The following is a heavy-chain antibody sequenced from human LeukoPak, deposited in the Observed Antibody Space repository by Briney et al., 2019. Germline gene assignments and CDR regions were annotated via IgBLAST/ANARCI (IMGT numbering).Heavy chain of an antibody. CDR2: IYYSETT. D-gene: IGHD3-9*01. CDR1: GGSIGTTNYY. J-gene: IGHJ6*03. Sequence: SETLSLTCTVSGGSIGTTNYYWGWLRQPPGKGLEWIGSIYYSETTYDNPSLESRVTISIETSKNQFSLKLSSVTAADTAVYYCARQRADYFYYYVDVWGKGTTVTVS. V-gene: IGHV4-39*01. CDR3: ARQRADYFYYYVDV.